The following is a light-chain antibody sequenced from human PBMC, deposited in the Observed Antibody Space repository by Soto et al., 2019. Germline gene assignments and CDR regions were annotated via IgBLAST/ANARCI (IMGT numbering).Light chain of an antibody. CDR1: RSNIENNY. CDR2: DTH. V-gene: IGLV1-51*01. Sequence: QSVLTQPPSVSAAPGQKVTISCSGSRSNIENNYVSWYQQLPGTAPKLLIYDTHKRPSRIPDRFSGSRSGTSATLGITGLQTGDEADYYCGTWDSSLSSVVFGGGTQLTVL. J-gene: IGLJ2*01. CDR3: GTWDSSLSSVV.